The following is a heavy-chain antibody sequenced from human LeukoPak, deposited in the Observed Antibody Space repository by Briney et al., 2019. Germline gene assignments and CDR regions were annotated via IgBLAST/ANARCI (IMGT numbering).Heavy chain of an antibody. CDR2: INAGNGNT. CDR3: AREVGSSSWYGYYYYYGMDV. D-gene: IGHD6-13*01. CDR1: GYTFTSYA. V-gene: IGHV1-3*01. J-gene: IGHJ6*02. Sequence: ASVKVSCKASGYTFTSYAMHWVRQAPGQRLEWMGWINAGNGNTKYSQKFQGRVTITADESTSTAYMELSSLRSEDTAVYYCAREVGSSSWYGYYYYYGMDVWGQGTTVTVSS.